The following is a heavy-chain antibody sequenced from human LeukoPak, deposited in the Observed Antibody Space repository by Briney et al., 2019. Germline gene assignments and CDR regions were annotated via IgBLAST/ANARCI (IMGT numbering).Heavy chain of an antibody. Sequence: SETLSLTCSVSGGSISSYHWSWIRQPPGKGLDWIGYIYYSGSPNYNPSLKSRVTISVDASKNQFSLKLSSVTAADTAVYYCARWDYGSETYGLDYWGQGTLVTVSS. CDR2: IYYSGSP. CDR1: GGSISSYH. V-gene: IGHV4-59*01. D-gene: IGHD3-10*01. CDR3: ARWDYGSETYGLDY. J-gene: IGHJ4*02.